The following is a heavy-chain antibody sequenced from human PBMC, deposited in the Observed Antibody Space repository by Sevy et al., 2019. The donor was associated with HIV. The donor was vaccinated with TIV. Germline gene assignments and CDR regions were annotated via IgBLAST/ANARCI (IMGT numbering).Heavy chain of an antibody. V-gene: IGHV4-34*01. CDR3: ARWRGTRVTMIVVVTTGYFDH. CDR1: GTSFSSAS. CDR2: INHTGST. J-gene: IGHJ4*02. D-gene: IGHD3-22*01. Sequence: SETLSLTCTVSGTSFSSASWTWIRQSPGKGLEWSGEINHTGSTNYNPSLNSRVTISVDTSKNQFSLKLTSVTAADTAIYYCARWRGTRVTMIVVVTTGYFDHWGQGTLVTVSS.